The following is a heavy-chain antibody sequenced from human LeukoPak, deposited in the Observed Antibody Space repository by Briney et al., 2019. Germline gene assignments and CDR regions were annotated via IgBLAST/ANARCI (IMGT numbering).Heavy chain of an antibody. V-gene: IGHV1-18*01. J-gene: IGHJ4*02. CDR1: GYTFTSYG. CDR3: ARHPGYYYDSSGYYLGYYFDY. D-gene: IGHD3-22*01. Sequence: ASVKVSCKASGYTFTSYGISWVRQAPGQGLEWMGWISAYNGNTNYAQKLQGRVTMTTDTSTSTAYMELRSLRSDDTAVYYCARHPGYYYDSSGYYLGYYFDYWGQGTLVTVSS. CDR2: ISAYNGNT.